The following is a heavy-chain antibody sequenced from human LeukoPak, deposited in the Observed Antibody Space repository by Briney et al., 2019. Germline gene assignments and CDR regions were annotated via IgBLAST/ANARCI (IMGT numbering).Heavy chain of an antibody. CDR3: ARHRAYCSGSHCYSVWFDP. CDR1: GGSISSTSYY. D-gene: IGHD2-15*01. J-gene: IGHJ5*02. Sequence: SETLSLTCTVSGGSISSTSYYWGWIRQPPGKGLEWIGTMYYSGSAYYNPSLKSRVTISVDTSRNQFSLKLRSVTAADTAVYHCARHRAYCSGSHCYSVWFDPWGQGTLVTVSS. V-gene: IGHV4-39*01. CDR2: MYYSGSA.